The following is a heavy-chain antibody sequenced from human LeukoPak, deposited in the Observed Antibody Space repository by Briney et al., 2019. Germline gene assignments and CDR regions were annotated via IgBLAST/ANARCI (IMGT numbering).Heavy chain of an antibody. CDR1: GASINIYTYY. CDR2: VSYSGSP. V-gene: IGHV4-39*07. J-gene: IGHJ2*01. CDR3: ARGLSGTYSSSWTGWYFDL. D-gene: IGHD6-13*01. Sequence: SETLSLTCTVSGASINIYTYYWGWIRQPPGKGLEWIGSVSYSGSPYYNPSLTSRATISVDTSRNQVSLKLSSVTAADTAVYYCARGLSGTYSSSWTGWYFDLWGRGTLVTVSS.